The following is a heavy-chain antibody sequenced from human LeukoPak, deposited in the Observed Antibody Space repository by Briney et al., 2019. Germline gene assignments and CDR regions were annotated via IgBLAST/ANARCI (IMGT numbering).Heavy chain of an antibody. J-gene: IGHJ5*02. D-gene: IGHD4-11*01. CDR2: MNPNSGNT. V-gene: IGHV1-8*01. Sequence: ASVKVSCKASGYTFTSYDINWVRQATGQGLEWMGWMNPNSGNTGYAQKFQGRVTMTRNTSISTAYMELSSLRSEDTAVYYCARGPPVTTFQRWFAPWGQGTLVTVSS. CDR3: ARGPPVTTFQRWFAP. CDR1: GYTFTSYD.